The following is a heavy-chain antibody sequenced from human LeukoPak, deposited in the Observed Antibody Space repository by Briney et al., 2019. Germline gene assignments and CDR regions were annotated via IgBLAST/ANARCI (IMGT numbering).Heavy chain of an antibody. V-gene: IGHV7-4-1*02. CDR3: AREASSIAAAGTGIDY. D-gene: IGHD6-13*01. Sequence: ASVKVSCKASGYTFTSYAMNWVRQAPGQGLEWMGWINTNTGNPTYAQGFTGRFVFSLDTSVSTAYLQISSLKAEDTAAYYCAREASSIAAAGTGIDYWGQGTLVTVSS. CDR2: INTNTGNP. J-gene: IGHJ4*02. CDR1: GYTFTSYA.